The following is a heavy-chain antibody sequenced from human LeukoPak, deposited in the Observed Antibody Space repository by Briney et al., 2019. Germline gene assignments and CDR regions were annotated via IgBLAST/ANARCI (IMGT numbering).Heavy chain of an antibody. Sequence: GGSLRLSCAASGFTFSSYSMNWVRQAPGKGLEWVSSISSSSSYIYYADSVRGRFTISRDNAKNSLYLQMNSLRAEDTAVYYCASGIVVVPAAIGLSDYWGQGTLVTVSS. D-gene: IGHD2-2*02. CDR1: GFTFSSYS. CDR3: ASGIVVVPAAIGLSDY. CDR2: ISSSSSYI. J-gene: IGHJ4*02. V-gene: IGHV3-21*01.